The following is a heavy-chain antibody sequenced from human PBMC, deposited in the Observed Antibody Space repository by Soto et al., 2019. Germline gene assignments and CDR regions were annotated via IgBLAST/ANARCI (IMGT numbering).Heavy chain of an antibody. D-gene: IGHD6-13*01. Sequence: ASVNVSCKASGYTFTVYYMHWVLQAPGQGLEWMGWINPNSGGTNYAQKFQGWVTMTRDTSISTAYMELSRLRSDDTAVYYCARHIQLVGMDVWGQGTTVTVSS. V-gene: IGHV1-2*04. CDR2: INPNSGGT. J-gene: IGHJ6*02. CDR1: GYTFTVYY. CDR3: ARHIQLVGMDV.